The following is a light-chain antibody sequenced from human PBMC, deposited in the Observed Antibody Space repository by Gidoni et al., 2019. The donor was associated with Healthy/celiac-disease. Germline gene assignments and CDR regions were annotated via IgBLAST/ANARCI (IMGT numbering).Light chain of an antibody. CDR1: DSMASY. CDR3: QQTYSMPWT. J-gene: IGKJ1*01. CDR2: TAS. V-gene: IGKV1-39*01. Sequence: DIHLTQSPSSLSASIGDRVTITCRASDSMASYINWYQQLPGKAPSLLIYTASNLERGVPSRFRGSGSWAEFTLTITDLQAEDFATYYCQQTYSMPWTFGQGTYV.